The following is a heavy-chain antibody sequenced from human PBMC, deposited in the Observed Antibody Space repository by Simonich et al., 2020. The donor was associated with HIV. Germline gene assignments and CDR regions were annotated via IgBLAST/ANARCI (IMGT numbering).Heavy chain of an antibody. CDR2: ISSSSSYI. V-gene: IGHV3-21*01. CDR3: ARDLSSGWFDY. D-gene: IGHD6-19*01. J-gene: IGHJ4*02. Sequence: EVQLVESGGGLVKPGGSLRLSCAASGFTFSSYSMNWVRQAQGEGLEWVSYISSSSSYIYYADSVKGRFTISRDNAKNSLYLQMNSLRAEDTAVYYCARDLSSGWFDYWGQGTLVTVSS. CDR1: GFTFSSYS.